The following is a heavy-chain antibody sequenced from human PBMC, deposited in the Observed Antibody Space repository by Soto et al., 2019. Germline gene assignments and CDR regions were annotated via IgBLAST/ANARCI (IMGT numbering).Heavy chain of an antibody. Sequence: LSLTCTVSGGSISSYYWSWIRQPPGKGLEWIGYIYYSGSTNYNPSLKSRVTISVDTSKNQFSLKLSSVTAADTAVYYCARARTTMIVQAWFDPWGQGTLVTVSS. J-gene: IGHJ5*02. V-gene: IGHV4-59*01. D-gene: IGHD3-22*01. CDR1: GGSISSYY. CDR3: ARARTTMIVQAWFDP. CDR2: IYYSGST.